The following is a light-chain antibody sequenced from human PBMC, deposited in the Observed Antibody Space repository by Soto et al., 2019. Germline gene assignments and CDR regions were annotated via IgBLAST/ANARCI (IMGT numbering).Light chain of an antibody. CDR3: SSYTSSNTLI. J-gene: IGLJ2*01. Sequence: QSALTQPASVSGSPGQSITISCTGTSSDVGGYNYVSWYQQYPGKAPKVMIYEVTNRPSGVSNRFSGSKSGNTASLTISGLQAEDEADYSCSSYTSSNTLIFGGGTKLTVL. CDR1: SSDVGGYNY. CDR2: EVT. V-gene: IGLV2-14*01.